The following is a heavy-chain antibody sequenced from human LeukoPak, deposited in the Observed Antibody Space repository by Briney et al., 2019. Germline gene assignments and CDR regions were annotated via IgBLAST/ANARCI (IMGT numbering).Heavy chain of an antibody. CDR2: FGTRSTSI. J-gene: IGHJ4*02. Sequence: GGSLRLSCTASGFTFSGYSMNWTRQAPGKGLEGVSSFGTRSTSIYHAGSVKGRFPISRDNAKNSLYLQMNSLRAEDTAVYYCAREVSEGFDFWGQGTLVTVSS. CDR1: GFTFSGYS. D-gene: IGHD3-22*01. CDR3: AREVSEGFDF. V-gene: IGHV3-21*01.